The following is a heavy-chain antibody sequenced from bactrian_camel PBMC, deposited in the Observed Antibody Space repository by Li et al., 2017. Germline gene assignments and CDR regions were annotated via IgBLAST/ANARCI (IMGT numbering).Heavy chain of an antibody. J-gene: IGHJ6*01. D-gene: IGHD6*01. Sequence: HVQLVESGGGSVQAGGSLMLSCTASGYTESTYYMAWFRQAPGKKREGVASIDSNGSTNYAESVKGRFTISEDNAKHTLYLQMNSLKPEDTGMYYCAADLGRLPYGSGWYQGWDYGYWGQGTQVTVS. CDR1: GYTESTYY. CDR3: AADLGRLPYGSGWYQGWDYGY. CDR2: IDSNGST. V-gene: IGHV3S53*01.